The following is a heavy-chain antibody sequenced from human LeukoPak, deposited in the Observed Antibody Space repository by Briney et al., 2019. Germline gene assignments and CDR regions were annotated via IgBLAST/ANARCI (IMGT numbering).Heavy chain of an antibody. CDR2: ISYDGSNK. Sequence: GGSLRLSCAASGFTFSSYGMHWVRQAPGKGLEWVAVISYDGSNKYYADSVKGRFTISRDNSKNTLYLQMNSLRAEDTAVYYCAKVEMVRGVHYFDYWGQGTLVTVSS. J-gene: IGHJ4*02. D-gene: IGHD3-10*01. V-gene: IGHV3-30*18. CDR1: GFTFSSYG. CDR3: AKVEMVRGVHYFDY.